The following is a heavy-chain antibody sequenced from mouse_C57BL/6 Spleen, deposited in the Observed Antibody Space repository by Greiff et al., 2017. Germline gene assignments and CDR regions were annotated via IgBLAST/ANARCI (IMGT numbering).Heavy chain of an antibody. J-gene: IGHJ3*01. CDR2: ISGGGGNT. Sequence: EVMLVESGGGLVKPGGSLKLSCAASGFTFSSYTMSWVRQTPEKRLEWVATISGGGGNTYYPDSVKGRFTISRDNAKNTLYLQMSSLRSEDTALYYCARHYYSWFAYWGQGTLVTVSA. D-gene: IGHD2-12*01. V-gene: IGHV5-9*01. CDR1: GFTFSSYT. CDR3: ARHYYSWFAY.